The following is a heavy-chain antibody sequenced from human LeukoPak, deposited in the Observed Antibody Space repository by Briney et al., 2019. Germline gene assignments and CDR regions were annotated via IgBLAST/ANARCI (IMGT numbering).Heavy chain of an antibody. V-gene: IGHV4-59*08. Sequence: PSETLSLTCTVSGGSISSYYWSWIRQPPGKGLEWIGYIYYSGSTNYNPSLKSRVTISVDTSKNQFSLKLSSVTAADTAVYYCARHNVGGYDFWSGYYPYYFDYWGQGTLVTVSS. CDR1: GGSISSYY. CDR2: IYYSGST. D-gene: IGHD3-3*01. J-gene: IGHJ4*02. CDR3: ARHNVGGYDFWSGYYPYYFDY.